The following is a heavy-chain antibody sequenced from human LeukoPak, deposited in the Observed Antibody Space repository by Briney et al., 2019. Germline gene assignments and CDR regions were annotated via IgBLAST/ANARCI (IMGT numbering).Heavy chain of an antibody. CDR2: ITSSGTST. Sequence: PGGSLRLSCDASGFTFSDYYMTWIRQAPGKGLEWISYITSSGTSTYYPVSVRGRFTISRDNARNSVYLQMKYLRADDTAVYYCARDVGATTSATFDLWGKGTMVTVSS. J-gene: IGHJ3*01. CDR1: GFTFSDYY. CDR3: ARDVGATTSATFDL. D-gene: IGHD1-26*01. V-gene: IGHV3-11*01.